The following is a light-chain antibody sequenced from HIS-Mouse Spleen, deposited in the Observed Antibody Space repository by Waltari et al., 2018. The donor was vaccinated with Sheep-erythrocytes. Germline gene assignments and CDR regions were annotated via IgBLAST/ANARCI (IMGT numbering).Light chain of an antibody. CDR1: QGISSY. V-gene: IGKV1-8*01. CDR3: QQYYSYPHT. J-gene: IGKJ2*01. Sequence: AIRMTQSPSSLSASKGDRVTITCRASQGISSYLALYQQKPGKAPKPLVYAASTSQSGVPSRFSGSGSGTDFTLTISCLQSEDFATYYCQQYYSYPHTFGQGTKLEIK. CDR2: AAS.